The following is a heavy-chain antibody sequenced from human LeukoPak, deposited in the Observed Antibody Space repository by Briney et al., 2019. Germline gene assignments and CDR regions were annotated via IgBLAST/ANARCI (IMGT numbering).Heavy chain of an antibody. CDR3: ARDAIAYCGGDCYQRQWYFDL. V-gene: IGHV4-61*02. J-gene: IGHJ2*01. D-gene: IGHD2-21*01. CDR2: IYTCGSN. CDR1: GGSISSGSDY. Sequence: SETLSLTCTVSGGSISSGSDYCRWVPRPAGEGLEWIERIYTCGSNNYNPSLKSRVTRSVATSTNQFPLTLSSVTAADTDVYYCARDAIAYCGGDCYQRQWYFDLWGGGTLVTVSS.